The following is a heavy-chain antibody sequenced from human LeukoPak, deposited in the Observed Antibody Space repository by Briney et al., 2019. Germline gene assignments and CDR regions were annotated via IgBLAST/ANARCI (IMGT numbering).Heavy chain of an antibody. D-gene: IGHD3-16*01. Sequence: PSETLSLTCAVYGGSFSGYYWSWIRQPPGKGLEWIGEINHSGSTNYNPSLKSRVTISVDTSKNQFSLKLSSVTAADTAVYYCARGVSGPPLGVDMDVWGQGTTVTVSS. CDR2: INHSGST. V-gene: IGHV4-34*01. CDR3: ARGVSGPPLGVDMDV. J-gene: IGHJ6*02. CDR1: GGSFSGYY.